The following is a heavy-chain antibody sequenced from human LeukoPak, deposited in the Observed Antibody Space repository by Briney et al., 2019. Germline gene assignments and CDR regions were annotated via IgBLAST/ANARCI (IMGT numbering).Heavy chain of an antibody. V-gene: IGHV3-23*01. J-gene: IGHJ4*02. CDR3: AKGGYSSGHFDY. D-gene: IGHD5-18*01. CDR2: ISGSGATT. CDR1: GFTFSSYA. Sequence: PGGSLRLSCAASGFTFSSYAMHWVRQAPGKGLEWVSVISGSGATTYYADSVKGRFTISRDNSKNTLYLEMNGLRAEDTAVHYCAKGGYSSGHFDYWAQGMLVTVAS.